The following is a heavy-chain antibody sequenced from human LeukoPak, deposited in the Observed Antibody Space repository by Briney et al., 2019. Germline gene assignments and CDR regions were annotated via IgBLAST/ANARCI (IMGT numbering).Heavy chain of an antibody. CDR1: GYTFANYG. CDR3: ARVWGAAGKEFWFDP. CDR2: ISAYNSNT. Sequence: VASVKVSCKASGYTFANYGISWVRQAPGQGLEWMGWISAYNSNTNYAQKLQGRVTMTTDTSTTTAYMELRTVNDESEAVDFCARVWGAAGKEFWFDPWGQGTLVTVSS. D-gene: IGHD6-13*01. J-gene: IGHJ5*02. V-gene: IGHV1-18*01.